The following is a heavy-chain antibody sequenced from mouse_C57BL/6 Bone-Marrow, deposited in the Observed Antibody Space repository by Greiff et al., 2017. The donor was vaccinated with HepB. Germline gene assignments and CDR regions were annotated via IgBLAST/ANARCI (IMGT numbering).Heavy chain of an antibody. CDR2: INPSTGGT. Sequence: VQLQQSGPELVKPGASVKISCKASGYSFTGYYMNWVKQSPEKSLEWIGEINPSTGGTTYNQKFKAKATLTVDKSSSTAYMQLKSLTSEDSAVYYCAGGGLRRSAMDYWGQGTSVTVSS. CDR3: AGGGLRRSAMDY. D-gene: IGHD2-2*01. J-gene: IGHJ4*01. CDR1: GYSFTGYY. V-gene: IGHV1-42*01.